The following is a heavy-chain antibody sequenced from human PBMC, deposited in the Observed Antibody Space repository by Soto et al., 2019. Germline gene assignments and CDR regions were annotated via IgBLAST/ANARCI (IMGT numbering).Heavy chain of an antibody. CDR1: GGSFSADY. J-gene: IGHJ6*02. CDR2: INHSGST. Sequence: QVQLQKWGAGLLKPSETLSLTCAVYGGSFSADYWSWVRQPPEKGLEWIGEINHSGSTNYNPSLKSRVTISVDTSKNQCSLKLSSVTAADKALYYCASIPTAYYYDMYVWGQGTTVTVSS. CDR3: ASIPTAYYYDMYV. V-gene: IGHV4-34*01.